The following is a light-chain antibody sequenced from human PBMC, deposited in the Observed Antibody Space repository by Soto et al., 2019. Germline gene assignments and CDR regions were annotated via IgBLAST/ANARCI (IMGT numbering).Light chain of an antibody. CDR3: QQYNDWPPRWT. Sequence: EIVMTQSPATLSLSPGERATLFCRASQSVSSNLAWYQQKPGQAPRLLIYGASTRATGIPGRFSGSGSGTEFTLTISSLQSEDFAVYFCQQYNDWPPRWTFGQGTKVEIK. CDR1: QSVSSN. V-gene: IGKV3-15*01. J-gene: IGKJ1*01. CDR2: GAS.